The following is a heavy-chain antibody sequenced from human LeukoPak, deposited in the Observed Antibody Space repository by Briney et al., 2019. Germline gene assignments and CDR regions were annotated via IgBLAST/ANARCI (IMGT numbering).Heavy chain of an antibody. CDR1: GITLSNYG. J-gene: IGHJ4*02. CDR3: AKKPATIKFPFDI. D-gene: IGHD5-24*01. CDR2: ISDSGGRT. V-gene: IGHV3-23*01. Sequence: GGSLRLSCAVSGITLSNYGMSWVRQAPGKGLEWVAGISDSGGRTNYADSVKGRFTISRDSPKNTLHLQMNSLRAEDTAVYYCAKKPATIKFPFDIWGQGTLVTVSP.